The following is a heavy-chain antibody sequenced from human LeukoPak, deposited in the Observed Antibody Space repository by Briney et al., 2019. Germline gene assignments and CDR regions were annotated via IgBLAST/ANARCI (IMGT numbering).Heavy chain of an antibody. V-gene: IGHV3-30*04. J-gene: IGHJ4*02. CDR3: ARDVWDIVVVTASWGSGYFDY. Sequence: GGSLRLSCAASGFTFSSYAMHWVRQAPGKGLEWVAVLSYDGSNKYYADSVKGRFTISRDNSKNTLYLQMNSVRAEDTAVYYCARDVWDIVVVTASWGSGYFDYWGQGTLVTVSS. CDR1: GFTFSSYA. CDR2: LSYDGSNK. D-gene: IGHD2-21*02.